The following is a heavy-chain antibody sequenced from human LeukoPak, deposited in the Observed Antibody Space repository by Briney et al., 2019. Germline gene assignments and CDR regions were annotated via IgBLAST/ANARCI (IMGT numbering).Heavy chain of an antibody. V-gene: IGHV4-39*01. Sequence: SETLSLTCTVSGGSISSSSYYWGWIRQPPGKGLEWIGSIYYSGSTYYNPSLKSRVTISVDTSKNQFSLKLSSVTAADTAVYYCARYTSYYGSGSYLAWFDPWGQGTLVTVSS. CDR2: IYYSGST. D-gene: IGHD3-10*01. CDR3: ARYTSYYGSGSYLAWFDP. CDR1: GGSISSSSYY. J-gene: IGHJ5*02.